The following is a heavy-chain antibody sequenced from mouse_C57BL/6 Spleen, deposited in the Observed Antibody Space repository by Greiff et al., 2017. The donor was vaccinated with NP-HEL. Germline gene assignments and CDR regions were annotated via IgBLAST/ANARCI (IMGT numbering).Heavy chain of an antibody. J-gene: IGHJ4*01. Sequence: EVMLVESGGGLVKPGGSLKLSCAASGFTFSDYGMHWVRQAPEKGLEWVAYISSGSSTIYYADTVKGRVTISRDNAKNTLFLQMTSLRSEDTAMYYCAREDYYGSSHAMDYWGQGTSVTVSS. CDR3: AREDYYGSSHAMDY. CDR1: GFTFSDYG. V-gene: IGHV5-17*01. CDR2: ISSGSSTI. D-gene: IGHD1-1*01.